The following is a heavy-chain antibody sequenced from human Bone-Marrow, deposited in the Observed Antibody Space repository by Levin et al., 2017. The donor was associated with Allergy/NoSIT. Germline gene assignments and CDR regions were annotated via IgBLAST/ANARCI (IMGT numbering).Heavy chain of an antibody. V-gene: IGHV3-53*01. CDR1: GFTVSSNY. CDR2: IYRGDNA. Sequence: AGGSLRLSCAASGFTVSSNYMNWVRQAPGKGLEWVSAIYRGDNAFYADSVKGRFTISRDNSKNTLYLQMNSLRAEDTAVYYCTSDVDGYYGGGYWGQGTLVTVSS. CDR3: TSDVDGYYGGGY. D-gene: IGHD3-10*01. J-gene: IGHJ4*02.